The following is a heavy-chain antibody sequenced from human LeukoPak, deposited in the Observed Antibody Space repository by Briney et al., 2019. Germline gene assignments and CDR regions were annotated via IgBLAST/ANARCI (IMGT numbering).Heavy chain of an antibody. CDR2: MNPNSGNT. Sequence: ASVKVSCKASGYTFSNYDIIWVRQATGQGLEWMGWMNPNSGNTGYTQSFQGRVTMTRNTSISTAYMDLSSLRSEDTAVYYCARGVKGQQLGYWGQGTLVTVSS. CDR3: ARGVKGQQLGY. V-gene: IGHV1-8*01. CDR1: GYTFSNYD. D-gene: IGHD6-13*01. J-gene: IGHJ4*02.